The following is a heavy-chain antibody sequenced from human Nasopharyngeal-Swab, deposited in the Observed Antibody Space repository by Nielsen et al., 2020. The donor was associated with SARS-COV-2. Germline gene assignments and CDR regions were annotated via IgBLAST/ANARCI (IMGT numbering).Heavy chain of an antibody. J-gene: IGHJ4*02. Sequence: ASVKVSCRTSGYTFTNYAMNWVRQAPGQGLEWMGWINTNTGNPMYAQGFTGRFVFSLDTSVSTAYLQISSLKAEDTAVYYCARDLVGLGYYWGKGTLVTVSS. CDR3: ARDLVGLGYY. CDR1: GYTFTNYA. D-gene: IGHD2-2*01. CDR2: INTNTGNP. V-gene: IGHV7-4-1*02.